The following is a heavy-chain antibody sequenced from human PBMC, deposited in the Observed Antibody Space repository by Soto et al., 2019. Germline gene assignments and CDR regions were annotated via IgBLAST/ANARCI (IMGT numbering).Heavy chain of an antibody. CDR1: GDTFTDYY. D-gene: IGHD2-21*02. V-gene: IGHV1-46*01. J-gene: IGHJ4*02. CDR2: VNPSGGHT. Sequence: QVQLVQSGAEVKKPGASVKVSCKASGDTFTDYYIHWVRQAPGQGLEWIGTVNPSGGHTTYAQHFLGRMTRTRDTSTSTLYMELTSLTSEDTAVYYCARGGPVVVVTDALDFWGQGTLVTVSS. CDR3: ARGGPVVVVTDALDF.